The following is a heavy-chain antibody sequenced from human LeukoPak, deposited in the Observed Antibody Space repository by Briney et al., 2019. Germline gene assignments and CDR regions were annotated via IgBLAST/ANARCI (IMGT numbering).Heavy chain of an antibody. J-gene: IGHJ4*02. CDR1: GGTFSSYA. CDR2: IIPIFGTA. Sequence: SVKVSCKASGGTFSSYAISWVRQAPGQGLEWMGGIIPIFGTANYAQKFQGRVTITADESTSTAYMELSSLRSEDTAVYYCARWLWTAARRTYFDYWGQGTLVTVSS. V-gene: IGHV1-69*01. D-gene: IGHD6-6*01. CDR3: ARWLWTAARRTYFDY.